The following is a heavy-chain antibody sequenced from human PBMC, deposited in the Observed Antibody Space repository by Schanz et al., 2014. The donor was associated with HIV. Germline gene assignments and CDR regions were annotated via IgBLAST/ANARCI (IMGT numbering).Heavy chain of an antibody. CDR3: ARGERTVHDAFDI. CDR2: ISGYIGNT. D-gene: IGHD4-17*01. Sequence: QVQLVQSGAEVKKPGASVTVSCKASGYTFTNYGINWVRQAPGQGLEWMGWISGYIGNTNYAQKVQGRVTMTTDTSTSTAYMELRSLTSDDTAVYYCARGERTVHDAFDIWGQGTMVTVSS. J-gene: IGHJ3*02. V-gene: IGHV1-18*01. CDR1: GYTFTNYG.